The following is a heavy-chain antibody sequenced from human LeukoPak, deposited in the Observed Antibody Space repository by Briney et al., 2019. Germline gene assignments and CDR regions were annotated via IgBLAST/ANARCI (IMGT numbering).Heavy chain of an antibody. CDR2: ISPYTGNT. Sequence: ASVKVSCKASGYTFTSYSISWVRQAPGQGLEWMGWISPYTGNTNYAQNLQGRVTMTTDTSTSTAYMELRSLRPDDTAVYYCARDLVAGHGWFDPWGQGTLVTVSS. J-gene: IGHJ5*02. CDR3: ARDLVAGHGWFDP. D-gene: IGHD2-15*01. CDR1: GYTFTSYS. V-gene: IGHV1-18*01.